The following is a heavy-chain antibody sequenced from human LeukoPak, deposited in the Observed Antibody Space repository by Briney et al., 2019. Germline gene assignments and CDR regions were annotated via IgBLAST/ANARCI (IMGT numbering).Heavy chain of an antibody. Sequence: ASVKVSCKASGGTFISYAISWVRQAPGQGLEWMGGIIHIFGTANYAQKFQGRVTITADESTSTAYMELSSLRSEDTAVYYCARASDGYSSGWESYYYMDVWGKGTTVTVSS. CDR1: GGTFISYA. CDR2: IIHIFGTA. V-gene: IGHV1-69*13. CDR3: ARASDGYSSGWESYYYMDV. J-gene: IGHJ6*03. D-gene: IGHD6-19*01.